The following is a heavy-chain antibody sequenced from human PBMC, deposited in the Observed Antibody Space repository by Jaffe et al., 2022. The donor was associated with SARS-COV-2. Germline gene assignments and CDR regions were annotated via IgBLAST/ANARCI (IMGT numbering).Heavy chain of an antibody. V-gene: IGHV3-7*03. CDR1: EFTFSDYW. CDR2: INQDGSEK. CDR3: ARVVGYSYGTWHYYYGMDV. Sequence: EVQLVESGGGLVQPGGSLRLSCGASEFTFSDYWMSWVRQAPGEGLQWVAKINQDGSEKYHVDSVKGRFTISRDNAKKSLYLQMNSLRAEDAAVYYCARVVGYSYGTWHYYYGMDVWGQGTTVTVSS. D-gene: IGHD5-18*01. J-gene: IGHJ6*02.